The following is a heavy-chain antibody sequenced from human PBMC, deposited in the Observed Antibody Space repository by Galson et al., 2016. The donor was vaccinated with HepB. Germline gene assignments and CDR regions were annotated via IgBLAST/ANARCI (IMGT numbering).Heavy chain of an antibody. CDR2: IKSKTDGGTT. J-gene: IGHJ4*02. V-gene: IGHV3-15*01. CDR3: TTDPTDPYTYGHDY. Sequence: SLRLSCAASGFTFSNAWMNWVRQAPGKGLEWVGHIKSKTDGGTTDYAAPVKGRFTISGAASRNTLYLQMNSLKTEDTAVYYCTTDPTDPYTYGHDYWGRGTLVTVSS. D-gene: IGHD5-18*01. CDR1: GFTFSNAW.